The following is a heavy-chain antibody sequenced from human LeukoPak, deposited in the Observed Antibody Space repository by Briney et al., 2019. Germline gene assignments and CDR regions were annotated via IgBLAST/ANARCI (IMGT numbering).Heavy chain of an antibody. Sequence: PGGSLRLSCAASGFTFSIYWMHWVRQAPGKGLVWVSHINRDGSSTTHADSVKGRFTISRDNAKNTLYLQMNSLRAEDTAVYYCARGTRRYYFDYWGQGTLVTVSS. D-gene: IGHD3/OR15-3a*01. V-gene: IGHV3-74*01. CDR1: GFTFSIYW. CDR2: INRDGSST. J-gene: IGHJ4*02. CDR3: ARGTRRYYFDY.